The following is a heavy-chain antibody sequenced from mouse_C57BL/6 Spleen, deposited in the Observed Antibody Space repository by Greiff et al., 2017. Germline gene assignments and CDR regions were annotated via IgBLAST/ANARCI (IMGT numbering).Heavy chain of an antibody. V-gene: IGHV7-3*01. CDR3: ASFYGNYDYAMDY. CDR2: IRNKANGYTT. Sequence: EVKLMESGGGLVQPGGSLSLSCAASGFTFTDYYMSWVRQPPGKALEWLGFIRNKANGYTTEYSASVKGRFTISRDNSQSILYLQMNARRAEDSATYYCASFYGNYDYAMDYWGQGTSVTVSS. CDR1: GFTFTDYY. J-gene: IGHJ4*01. D-gene: IGHD2-1*01.